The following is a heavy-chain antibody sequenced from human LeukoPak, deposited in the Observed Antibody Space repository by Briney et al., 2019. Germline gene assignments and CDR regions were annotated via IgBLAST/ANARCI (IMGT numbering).Heavy chain of an antibody. V-gene: IGHV1-2*06. CDR1: GYTFTGYD. CDR2: INPNSGGT. D-gene: IGHD3-22*01. J-gene: IGHJ5*02. CDR3: ASGWYYYDSSGYFWFDP. Sequence: ASVKVSCKASGYTFTGYDMHWVRQAPGEGLEWMGRINPNSGGTNYAQKFQGRVTMTRDTSISTAYMELSRLRSDDTAVYYCASGWYYYDSSGYFWFDPWGQGTLVTVSS.